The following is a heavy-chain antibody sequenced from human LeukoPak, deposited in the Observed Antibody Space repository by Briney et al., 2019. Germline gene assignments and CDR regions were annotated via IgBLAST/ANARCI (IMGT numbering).Heavy chain of an antibody. Sequence: GESLKISCKGSGYSFTNYWIAWVRQMPGKGLEWMGIIYPDDSDTKYSPSFQGQVTISADKSINTAYLQWSSLKASDTAIYYCASGLSITATLFDHWGQGTLVTVSS. D-gene: IGHD2-15*01. CDR1: GYSFTNYW. CDR2: IYPDDSDT. J-gene: IGHJ4*02. V-gene: IGHV5-51*01. CDR3: ASGLSITATLFDH.